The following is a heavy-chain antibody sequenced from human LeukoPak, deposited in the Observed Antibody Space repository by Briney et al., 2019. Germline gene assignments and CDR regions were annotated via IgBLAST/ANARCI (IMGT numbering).Heavy chain of an antibody. D-gene: IGHD6-13*01. CDR2: VTYNGVSS. V-gene: IGHV3-64D*09. Sequence: GGSLRLSCSASGFTFSGYAMHWVRQAPGKGLEYVSTVTYNGVSSYYAVSLKGSFTISRDNSKNTLYLQMYSLRVEDTAVYHCVKDEAAAGKPFDYWGQGTLVTVSS. CDR1: GFTFSGYA. CDR3: VKDEAAAGKPFDY. J-gene: IGHJ4*02.